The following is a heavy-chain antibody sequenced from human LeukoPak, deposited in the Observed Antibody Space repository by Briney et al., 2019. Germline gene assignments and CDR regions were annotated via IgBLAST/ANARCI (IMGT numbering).Heavy chain of an antibody. V-gene: IGHV1-46*01. CDR1: GYTFTSCY. CDR3: ARALITVAGFIDY. J-gene: IGHJ4*02. CDR2: INPSGGST. Sequence: GASVKVSCKACGYTFTSCYIQLLRQAPGQGLEWMGIINPSGGSTTYAQKFQGRVALTTDTSTSTVYMELSSLTSEDTAVYYCARALITVAGFIDYWGQGTLATVSS. D-gene: IGHD6-19*01.